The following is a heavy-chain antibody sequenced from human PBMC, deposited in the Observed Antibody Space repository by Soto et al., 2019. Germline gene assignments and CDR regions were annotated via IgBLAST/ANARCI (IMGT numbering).Heavy chain of an antibody. CDR1: GGSISSYY. Sequence: SETLSLTCTVSGGSISSYYWSWIRQPPGKGLEWIGYIYYSGSTNYNPSLQSRVTISVDTSKNQFSLKLSSVTAADTAVYYCARTLYRARDHYFDYWGQGTLVTVSS. V-gene: IGHV4-59*01. CDR3: ARTLYRARDHYFDY. CDR2: IYYSGST. J-gene: IGHJ4*02.